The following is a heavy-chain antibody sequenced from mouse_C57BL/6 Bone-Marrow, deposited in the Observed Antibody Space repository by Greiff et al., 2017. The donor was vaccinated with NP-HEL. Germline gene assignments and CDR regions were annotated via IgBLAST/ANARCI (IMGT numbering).Heavy chain of an antibody. D-gene: IGHD2-1*01. J-gene: IGHJ4*01. CDR2: IYPGSGST. CDR3: ARDYYGPYYYAMDY. Sequence: QVQLQQPGAELVKPGASVKMSCKASGYTFTSYWITWVKQRPGQGLAWIGDIYPGSGSTNYNEKFKSKSTLTVDTSSSTAYMQLSSLTSEDSAVYYCARDYYGPYYYAMDYWGQGTSVTVSS. V-gene: IGHV1-55*01. CDR1: GYTFTSYW.